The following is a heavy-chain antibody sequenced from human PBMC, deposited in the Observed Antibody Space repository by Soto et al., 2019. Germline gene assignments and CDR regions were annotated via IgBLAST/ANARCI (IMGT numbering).Heavy chain of an antibody. V-gene: IGHV3-23*01. CDR1: GFICSSYD. J-gene: IGHJ3*02. CDR2: ILVGGST. D-gene: IGHD2-8*02. CDR3: AKATATGGGAFDI. Sequence: PGGSLRLSCAASGFICSSYDMSWVRQAPGKGLEWVSTILVGGSTHYEDSVKGRFTISRDGSKNTVYLQMNSLTAGDTAVYYCAKATATGGGAFDICGQGTVVTVSS.